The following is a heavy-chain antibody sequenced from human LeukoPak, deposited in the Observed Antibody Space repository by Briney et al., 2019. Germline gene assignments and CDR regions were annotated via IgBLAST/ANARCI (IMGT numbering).Heavy chain of an antibody. J-gene: IGHJ4*02. D-gene: IGHD6-13*01. CDR2: ISSSSSYI. CDR1: GFTFSSYS. CDR3: ASASSSWYGSGFDY. Sequence: GGSLRLSCAASGFTFSSYSMNWVRQAPGKGLEWVSSISSSSSYIYYADSGKGRFTVSRDNAKNSLYLQMNSLRAEDTAVYYCASASSSWYGSGFDYWGQGTPVTVSS. V-gene: IGHV3-21*01.